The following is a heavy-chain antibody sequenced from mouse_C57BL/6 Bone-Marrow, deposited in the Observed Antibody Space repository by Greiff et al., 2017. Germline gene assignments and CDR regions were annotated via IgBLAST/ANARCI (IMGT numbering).Heavy chain of an antibody. CDR2: INPNNGGT. Sequence: VQLQQSGPELVKPGASVKISCKASGYTFTDYYMNWVKQSHGKSLEWIGDINPNNGGTSYNQKFKGKATLTVDKSSSTAYMELRSLTSEDSAVYYCAREVWFAYWGQGTLVTVSA. V-gene: IGHV1-26*01. CDR3: AREVWFAY. J-gene: IGHJ3*01. CDR1: GYTFTDYY.